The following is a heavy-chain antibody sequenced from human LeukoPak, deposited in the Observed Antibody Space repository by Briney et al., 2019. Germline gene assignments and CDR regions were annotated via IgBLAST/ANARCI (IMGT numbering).Heavy chain of an antibody. J-gene: IGHJ4*02. CDR1: GYTFTSYH. Sequence: ASVKVSCKASGYTFTSYHIHWVRQAPGHGLEWLGVTHPSGGRTTYAQKFQGRITMTRDTSTRTVYMEVSSLRSEDTAVYYCARGIWSTTVTAYYLDYWGQGTLVTVSS. V-gene: IGHV1-46*01. CDR3: ARGIWSTTVTAYYLDY. CDR2: THPSGGRT. D-gene: IGHD4-17*01.